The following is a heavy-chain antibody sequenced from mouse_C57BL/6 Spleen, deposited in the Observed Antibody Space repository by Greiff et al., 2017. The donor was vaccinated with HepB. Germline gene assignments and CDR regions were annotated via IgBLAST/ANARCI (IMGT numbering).Heavy chain of an antibody. Sequence: QVQLQQSGAELVRPGPSVKVSCKASGYAFTNYLIEWVKQRPGQGLEWIGVINPGSGGTNYNEKFKGKATLTADKSSSTAYMQLSSLTSEDSAVYFCAITTVVATRAWFAYWGQGTLVTVSA. V-gene: IGHV1-54*01. CDR1: GYAFTNYL. CDR3: AITTVVATRAWFAY. D-gene: IGHD1-1*01. J-gene: IGHJ3*01. CDR2: INPGSGGT.